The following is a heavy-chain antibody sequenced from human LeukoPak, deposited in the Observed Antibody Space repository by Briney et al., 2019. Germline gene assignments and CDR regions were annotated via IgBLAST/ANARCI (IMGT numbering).Heavy chain of an antibody. V-gene: IGHV1-2*02. D-gene: IGHD2-2*01. CDR3: ARSHYCSSTSCSPDFDY. Sequence: GASVKVSCKASGYTFTGYYMHWVRQAPGQGLEWMGWINPNSGGTNYAQKFQGRVTMTRDTSISTAYMELSRPRSDDTAVYYCARSHYCSSTSCSPDFDYWGQGTLVTVSS. CDR2: INPNSGGT. J-gene: IGHJ4*02. CDR1: GYTFTGYY.